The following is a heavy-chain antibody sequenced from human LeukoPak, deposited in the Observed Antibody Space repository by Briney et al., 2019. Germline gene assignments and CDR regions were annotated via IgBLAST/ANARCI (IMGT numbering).Heavy chain of an antibody. CDR2: INHSGST. J-gene: IGHJ5*02. D-gene: IGHD6-19*01. CDR3: ARGQSGWYL. Sequence: GSLRLSCAASGFTFGSYSMNWVRQAPGKGLEWIGEINHSGSTNYNPSLKSRVTISVDTSKNQFSLKLSSVTAADTAVYYCARGQSGWYLWGQGTLVTVSS. V-gene: IGHV4-34*01. CDR1: GFTFGSYS.